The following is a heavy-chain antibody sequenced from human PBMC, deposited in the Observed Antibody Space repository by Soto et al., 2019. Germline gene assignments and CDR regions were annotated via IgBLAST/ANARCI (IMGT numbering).Heavy chain of an antibody. CDR1: GGIFNSGT. V-gene: IGHV1-69*08. J-gene: IGHJ4*02. CDR2: IIPFVGIA. Sequence: QVQLVQSGAEVKKPGSSVKVSCKASGGIFNSGTISWVRQAPGQGLEWVGRIIPFVGIANYAQRFQARVTITADKSTITAYMELGGLRSDDTAVYYCAIDLGDSGYDLRQWGQGTLVTVSS. D-gene: IGHD5-12*01. CDR3: AIDLGDSGYDLRQ.